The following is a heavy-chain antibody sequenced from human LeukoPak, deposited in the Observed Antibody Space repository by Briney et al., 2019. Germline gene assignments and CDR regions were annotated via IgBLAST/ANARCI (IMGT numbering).Heavy chain of an antibody. CDR3: ARGYYGSGSYSRIDY. D-gene: IGHD3-10*01. CDR1: GFTFDDYA. CDR2: ISWNSGSK. J-gene: IGHJ4*02. V-gene: IGHV3-9*01. Sequence: GGSLRLSCAASGFTFDDYAMHWVRQAPGKGLEWVSGISWNSGSKAYVDSVKGRFTISRDNAKNSLYLQMNSLRAEDTALYYCARGYYGSGSYSRIDYWGQRTLVTVSS.